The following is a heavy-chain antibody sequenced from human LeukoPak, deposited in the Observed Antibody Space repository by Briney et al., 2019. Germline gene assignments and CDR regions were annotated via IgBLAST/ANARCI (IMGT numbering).Heavy chain of an antibody. CDR3: ARDGRLGELSWFDP. CDR2: IYSGGST. J-gene: IGHJ5*02. Sequence: GGSLRPSCAASGFTVSSNYMSWVRQAPGKGLEWVSVIYSGGSTYYADSVKGRFTISRDNSKNTLYLQMNSLRAEDTAVYYCARDGRLGELSWFDPWGQGTLVTVSS. D-gene: IGHD3-16*01. CDR1: GFTVSSNY. V-gene: IGHV3-53*01.